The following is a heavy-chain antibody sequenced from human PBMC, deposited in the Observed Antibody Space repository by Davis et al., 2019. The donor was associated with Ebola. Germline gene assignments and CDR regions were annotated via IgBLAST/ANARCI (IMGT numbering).Heavy chain of an antibody. D-gene: IGHD6-19*01. CDR3: SKARWPGSSSGWFSLGYFDV. V-gene: IGHV3-30*18. CDR2: ISYDGGNK. CDR1: GFTFSSYG. Sequence: PGGSLRLSCAASGFTFSSYGMHWVRQAPGKGLEWVAVISYDGGNKYYADSVKGRFTISRDNSKNTLYLQMDSLRSEDTAVYYCSKARWPGSSSGWFSLGYFDVWGRGTLVTVSS. J-gene: IGHJ2*01.